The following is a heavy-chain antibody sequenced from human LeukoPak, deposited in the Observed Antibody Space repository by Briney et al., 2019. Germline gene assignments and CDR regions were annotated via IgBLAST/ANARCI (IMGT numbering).Heavy chain of an antibody. J-gene: IGHJ4*02. Sequence: KTGGSLRLSCTASGFTFSSYAMSWVRQAPGKGLEWVSAISGSGGSTYYADSVKGRFTISRDNPKNTLHLQMSSLRAEDTALYYCVKDRCDRATCPEVWGQGTLVTVSS. V-gene: IGHV3-23*01. D-gene: IGHD2-21*01. CDR2: ISGSGGST. CDR1: GFTFSSYA. CDR3: VKDRCDRATCPEV.